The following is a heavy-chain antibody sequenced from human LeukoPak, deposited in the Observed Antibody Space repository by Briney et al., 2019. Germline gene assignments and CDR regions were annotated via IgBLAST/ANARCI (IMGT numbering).Heavy chain of an antibody. CDR3: ANADSSGYYYPNWFDP. D-gene: IGHD3-22*01. CDR2: ISGSGGST. J-gene: IGHJ5*02. V-gene: IGHV3-23*01. Sequence: PGGSLRLSCAASGFTFSSYAMSWVRQAPGKGLEWVSAISGSGGSTYYADSVKGRFTISRDNSKNTLYLQMNSLRAEDTAVYYCANADSSGYYYPNWFDPWGQGTLVTVSS. CDR1: GFTFSSYA.